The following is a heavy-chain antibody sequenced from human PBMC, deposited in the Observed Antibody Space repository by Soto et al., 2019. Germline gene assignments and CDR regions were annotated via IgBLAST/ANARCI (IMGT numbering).Heavy chain of an antibody. CDR1: GFTFSSYA. Sequence: PGGSLRLSCAASGFTFSSYAMSWVRQAPGKGLEWVSAISGSGGSTYYADSVKGRFTISRDNSKNTLYLQMNSLRAEDTAVYYCAKEGLGITIFGVAKPYYFDYWGQGTLVTVSS. CDR3: AKEGLGITIFGVAKPYYFDY. V-gene: IGHV3-23*01. J-gene: IGHJ4*02. CDR2: ISGSGGST. D-gene: IGHD3-3*01.